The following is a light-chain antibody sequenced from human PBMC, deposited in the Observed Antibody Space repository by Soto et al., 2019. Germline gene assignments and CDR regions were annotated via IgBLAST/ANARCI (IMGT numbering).Light chain of an antibody. V-gene: IGLV2-14*01. J-gene: IGLJ1*01. CDR3: SSYTSSTNYV. CDR2: EVS. CDR1: NIDIAPYNY. Sequence: QSLLTQPASVSGSPGQSLTISCTGTNIDIAPYNYVSWYQQHPGKAPKLIIYEVSYRPSGISNRFSGSKSGNTASLTISGLQAEDEADYYCSSYTSSTNYVFGTGTKVTV.